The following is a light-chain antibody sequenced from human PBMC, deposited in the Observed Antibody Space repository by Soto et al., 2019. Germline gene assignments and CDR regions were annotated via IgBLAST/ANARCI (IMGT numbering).Light chain of an antibody. J-gene: IGLJ1*01. V-gene: IGLV2-8*01. CDR2: EGS. CDR3: SSYAGSNRV. Sequence: QSWLTQPPSASGSPGKPVPFPCTGTSSVVGGYNYVSWYQQLPDKAPKLMIYEGSKRPSGVPDLSSGKKSGNAASLTVSGLQADDEADYYCSSYAGSNRVFGTGTKVTVL. CDR1: SSVVGGYNY.